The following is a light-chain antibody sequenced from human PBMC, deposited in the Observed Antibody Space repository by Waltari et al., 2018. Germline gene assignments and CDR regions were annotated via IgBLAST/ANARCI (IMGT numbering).Light chain of an antibody. CDR2: EVN. Sequence: QSALTQPASVSGSPGQSITLSCTASSSTVGNYKLISWYQQSPGKAPNLILCEVNKRPSGASNRFSGAKSGNTASLTISGLQPDDEGDYHCCSYAGAGSLIFGGGTKLTVV. J-gene: IGLJ2*01. CDR1: SSTVGNYKL. CDR3: CSYAGAGSLI. V-gene: IGLV2-23*02.